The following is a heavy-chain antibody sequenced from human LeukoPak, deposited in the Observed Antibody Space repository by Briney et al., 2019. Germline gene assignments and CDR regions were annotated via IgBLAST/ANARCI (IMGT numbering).Heavy chain of an antibody. CDR2: IYHSGST. Sequence: PSETLPLTCAVSGGSISSGGYSWSWIRQPPGKGLEWIGYIYHSGSTYYNPSLKSRVTISVDRSKNQFSLKLSSVTAADTAVYYCARGEVGEYYFDYWGQGTLVTVSS. CDR1: GGSISSGGYS. D-gene: IGHD3-16*01. V-gene: IGHV4-30-2*01. J-gene: IGHJ4*02. CDR3: ARGEVGEYYFDY.